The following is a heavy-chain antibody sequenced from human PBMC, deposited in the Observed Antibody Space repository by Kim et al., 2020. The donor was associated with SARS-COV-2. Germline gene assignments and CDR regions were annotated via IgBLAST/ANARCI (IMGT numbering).Heavy chain of an antibody. CDR2: ISNDGSGT. Sequence: GGSLRLSCAAYGLTFSSYWLHWVRQALGTGPVWVTCISNDGSGTTYAGPVNGGCSILRDNTKNTPHQQMYSLRAGDAARYFCVRADLYYYLVMAVWGEGT. CDR1: GLTFSSYW. CDR3: VRADLYYYLVMAV. D-gene: IGHD2-15*01. J-gene: IGHJ6*01. V-gene: IGHV3-74*03.